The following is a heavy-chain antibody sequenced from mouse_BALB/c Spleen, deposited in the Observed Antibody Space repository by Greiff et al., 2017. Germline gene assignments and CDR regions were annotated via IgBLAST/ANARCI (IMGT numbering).Heavy chain of an antibody. CDR3: ARKGIYYGNYFDV. V-gene: IGHV1-14*01. J-gene: IGHJ1*01. CDR2: INPYNDGT. CDR1: GYTFTSYV. Sequence: VQLQQSGPELVKPGASVKMSCKASGYTFTSYVMHWVKQKPGQGLEWIGYINPYNDGTKYNEKFKGKATLTSDKSSSTAYMELSSLTSEDSAVYYCARKGIYYGNYFDVWGAGTTVTVSS. D-gene: IGHD2-1*01.